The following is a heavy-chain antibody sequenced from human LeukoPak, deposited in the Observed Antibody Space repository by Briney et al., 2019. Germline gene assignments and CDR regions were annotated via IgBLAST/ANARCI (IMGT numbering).Heavy chain of an antibody. J-gene: IGHJ4*02. CDR3: AREPTYTSSWHTACDY. V-gene: IGHV3-21*01. Sequence: PGGSLRLSCAASGFTFSSYSMNWVRQAPGKGLEWVSSISSSSSYIYYADSVEGRFTISRDNAKNSLYLQMNSLRAEDTAVYYCAREPTYTSSWHTACDYWGQGTLVTVSS. D-gene: IGHD6-13*01. CDR2: ISSSSSYI. CDR1: GFTFSSYS.